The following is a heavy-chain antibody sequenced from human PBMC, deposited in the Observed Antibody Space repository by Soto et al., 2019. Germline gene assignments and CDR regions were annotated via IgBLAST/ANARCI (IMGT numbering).Heavy chain of an antibody. CDR3: ARQIFAADY. J-gene: IGHJ4*02. Sequence: QVQLVQSGAEVKKPGSSVKVSCEAPGGTFDHAAITWVRQAPGQGLEWVGGINPMFNSTHYAQKFQGRVTITADAVTRSAFMELRGLTYDDTDVYYCARQIFAADYWGQGTLLVVYS. D-gene: IGHD3-9*01. CDR1: GGTFDHAA. CDR2: INPMFNST. V-gene: IGHV1-69*01.